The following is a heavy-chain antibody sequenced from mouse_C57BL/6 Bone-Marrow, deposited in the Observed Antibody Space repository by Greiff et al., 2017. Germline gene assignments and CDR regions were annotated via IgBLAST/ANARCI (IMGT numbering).Heavy chain of an antibody. CDR3: ATKGGYFDV. V-gene: IGHV2-5*01. CDR1: GFSLTSYG. Sequence: VQLQQSGPGLVQPSQSLSITCTVSGFSLTSYGVHWVRQSPGKGLEWLGVIWRGGSTDYNAAFMSRLGISKDNSKSQVFFKINSLQADDAAIYYCATKGGYFDVWGTGTTVTVSS. J-gene: IGHJ1*03. CDR2: IWRGGST.